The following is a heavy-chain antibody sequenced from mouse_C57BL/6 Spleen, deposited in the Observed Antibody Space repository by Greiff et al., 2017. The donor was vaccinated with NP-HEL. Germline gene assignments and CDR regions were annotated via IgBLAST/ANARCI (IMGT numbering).Heavy chain of an antibody. Sequence: DVMLVESGEGLVKPGGSLKLSCAASGFTFSSYAMSWVRQTPEKRLEWVAYISSGGDYIYYADTVKGRFTISRDNARNTLYLQMSSLKSEDTAMYYCTRERDYGSRGYFDVWGTGTTVTVSS. V-gene: IGHV5-9-1*02. J-gene: IGHJ1*03. CDR1: GFTFSSYA. CDR3: TRERDYGSRGYFDV. D-gene: IGHD1-1*01. CDR2: ISSGGDYI.